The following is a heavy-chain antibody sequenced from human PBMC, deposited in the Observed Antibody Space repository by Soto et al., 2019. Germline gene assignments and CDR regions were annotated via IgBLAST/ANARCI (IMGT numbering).Heavy chain of an antibody. Sequence: ASVKVSCKASGYTFTSYYMNWVRQAPGQGLEWLRIINPSGGYTTYAQRFLGRVTMTSDTSTSTVHMELGSLTSEDTAGYYCARGGGIVVVTAPYDQWGQGTLVTVSS. D-gene: IGHD2-21*02. CDR2: INPSGGYT. CDR1: GYTFTSYY. V-gene: IGHV1-46*03. J-gene: IGHJ4*02. CDR3: ARGGGIVVVTAPYDQ.